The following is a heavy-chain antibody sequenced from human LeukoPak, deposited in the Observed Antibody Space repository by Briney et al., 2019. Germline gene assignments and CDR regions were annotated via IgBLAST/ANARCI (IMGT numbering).Heavy chain of an antibody. V-gene: IGHV4-38-2*02. D-gene: IGHD2-8*02. CDR1: GYSISSGYY. CDR3: ARFERSTGSY. CDR2: IYHSDST. Sequence: SETLSLTCTVSGYSISSGYYWAWIRQPPGKGLEWIGTIYHSDSTYYNPSLKSRVAISVDTAKNQFSLKLNSVTAADTAVYYCARFERSTGSYWGQGTLVTVSS. J-gene: IGHJ4*02.